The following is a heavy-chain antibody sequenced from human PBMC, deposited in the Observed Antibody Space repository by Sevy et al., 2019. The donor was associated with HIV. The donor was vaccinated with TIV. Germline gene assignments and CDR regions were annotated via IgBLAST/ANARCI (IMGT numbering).Heavy chain of an antibody. CDR1: GYSFTSYW. V-gene: IGHV5-51*01. CDR2: IYPGDSDT. J-gene: IGHJ3*02. D-gene: IGHD2-15*01. CDR3: ARHWPGEDIVVEVAALAFDM. Sequence: GESLKISCKGSGYSFTSYWIGWVRQMPGKGLEWMGIIYPGDSDTRYSPSFQGQVTISADKSISTAYLQWSSLKASDTAMYYCARHWPGEDIVVEVAALAFDMWGQGTMVTVPS.